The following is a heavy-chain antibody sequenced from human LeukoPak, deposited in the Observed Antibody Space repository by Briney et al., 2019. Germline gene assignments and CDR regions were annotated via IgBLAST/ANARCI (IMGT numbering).Heavy chain of an antibody. V-gene: IGHV4-39*07. CDR2: IYYSGST. CDR3: ARGDCSGSICYSPMDV. CDR1: GGSISSSSYY. J-gene: IGHJ6*03. D-gene: IGHD2-21*01. Sequence: SETLSLTCTVSGGSISSSSYYWGWIRQPPGKGLEWIGSIYYSGSTYYNPSLKSRVTISVDTPKNQFSLKLSSVTAADTAVYYCARGDCSGSICYSPMDVWGTGTTVTVSS.